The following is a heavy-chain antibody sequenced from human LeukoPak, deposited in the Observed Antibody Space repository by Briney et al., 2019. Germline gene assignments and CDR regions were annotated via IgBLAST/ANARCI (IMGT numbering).Heavy chain of an antibody. J-gene: IGHJ6*02. Sequence: SQTLSLTYVISGDSVSSISVAWNWIRQSPSRGLEWLGRTYYRSKWYYEYAVSVKSRINISPDTSKNQFSLQLTSVTPEDTAVYYCSLARSEYHYGMDVWGQGTTVTVSS. CDR3: SLARSEYHYGMDV. CDR1: GDSVSSISVA. V-gene: IGHV6-1*01. CDR2: TYYRSKWYY.